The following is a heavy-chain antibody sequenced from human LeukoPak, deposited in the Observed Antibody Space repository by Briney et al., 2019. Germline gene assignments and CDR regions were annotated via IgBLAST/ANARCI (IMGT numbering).Heavy chain of an antibody. D-gene: IGHD3-22*01. CDR1: GGSISSGGYY. V-gene: IGHV4-31*03. J-gene: IGHJ4*02. CDR2: IYYSGST. CDR3: ARGHYYDSSGYYY. Sequence: PSQTLSLTCTVSGGSISSGGYYWSWIRQHPGKGLEWIGCIYYSGSTYYNPSLKSRVTISVDTSKNQFSLKLSSVTAADTAVYYCARGHYYDSSGYYYWGQGTLVTVSS.